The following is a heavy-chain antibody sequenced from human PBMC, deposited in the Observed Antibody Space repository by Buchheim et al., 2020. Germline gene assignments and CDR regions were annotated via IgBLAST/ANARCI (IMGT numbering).Heavy chain of an antibody. CDR1: GGSFSGYY. CDR2: INHSGST. Sequence: QVQLQQWGAGLLKPSETLSLTCAVYGGSFSGYYWSWIRQPPGTGLEWIGEINHSGSTNYNPSLKSRVTISVDTSKNQLSLTLSSVTAADTAVYYCACSSGWYYYGMDVWGQGTT. V-gene: IGHV4-34*01. J-gene: IGHJ6*02. D-gene: IGHD6-19*01. CDR3: ACSSGWYYYGMDV.